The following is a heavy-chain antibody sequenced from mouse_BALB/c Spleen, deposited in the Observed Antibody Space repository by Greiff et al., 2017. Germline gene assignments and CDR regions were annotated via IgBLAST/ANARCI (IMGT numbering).Heavy chain of an antibody. Sequence: QVQLKQSGAELAKPGASVKMSCKASGYTFTSYWMHWVKQRPGQGLEWIGYINPSTGYTEYNQKFKDKATLTADKSSSTAYMQLSSLTSEDSAVYYCARVGYYGSSFAYWGQGTLVTVSA. V-gene: IGHV1-7*01. J-gene: IGHJ3*01. CDR3: ARVGYYGSSFAY. CDR1: GYTFTSYW. CDR2: INPSTGYT. D-gene: IGHD1-1*01.